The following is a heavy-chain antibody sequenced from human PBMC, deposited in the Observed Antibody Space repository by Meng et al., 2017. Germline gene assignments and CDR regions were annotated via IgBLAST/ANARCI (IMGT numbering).Heavy chain of an antibody. CDR2: ISWNSGSI. V-gene: IGHV3-9*01. D-gene: IGHD6-19*01. Sequence: SLKISCAASGFTFDDYAMHWVRQAPGTGLEWVSGISWNSGSIGYADSVKGRFTISRDNAKNSLYLQMNSLRAKDTALCYCAKDPTPRLPGSGIYYFDYWGQGTLVTVSS. CDR3: AKDPTPRLPGSGIYYFDY. CDR1: GFTFDDYA. J-gene: IGHJ4*01.